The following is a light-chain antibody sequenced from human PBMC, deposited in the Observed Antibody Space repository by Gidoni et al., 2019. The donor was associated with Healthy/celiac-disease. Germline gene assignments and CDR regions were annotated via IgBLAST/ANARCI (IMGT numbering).Light chain of an antibody. Sequence: EIVLTQSPATLSLSPGERATLSCRASQSVSSYLAWYQQKPGQAPRLRIYDASNRATGIPARFSGSGSGTDFTLTISSLEPEDLAVYYCQQRSNGPRTFGQGTKVEIK. CDR1: QSVSSY. CDR3: QQRSNGPRT. J-gene: IGKJ1*01. CDR2: DAS. V-gene: IGKV3-11*01.